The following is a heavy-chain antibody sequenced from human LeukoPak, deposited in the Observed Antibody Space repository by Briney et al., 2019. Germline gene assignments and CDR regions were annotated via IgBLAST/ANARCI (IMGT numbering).Heavy chain of an antibody. Sequence: SETLSLTCTVSGYSISSGYYWGWIRQPPGKGLEWIGSIYHSGSTYYNPSLKSRVTISVDTSKNQFSLKLSSVTAADTAVYYCARVPTVVISRGLDYWGQGTLVTVSS. CDR2: IYHSGST. V-gene: IGHV4-38-2*02. J-gene: IGHJ4*02. CDR3: ARVPTVVISRGLDY. CDR1: GYSISSGYY. D-gene: IGHD4-23*01.